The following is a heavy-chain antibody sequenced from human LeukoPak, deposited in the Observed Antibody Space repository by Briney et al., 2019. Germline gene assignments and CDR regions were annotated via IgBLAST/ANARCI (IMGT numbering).Heavy chain of an antibody. V-gene: IGHV3-64*01. CDR1: GFTFSNYV. J-gene: IGHJ4*02. Sequence: PGGSLRLSCAASGFTFSNYVMHCVRQAPGKGLEYVSAISSNGGTTFYANSVKGRFTISRDNSKNTLYLQMGSLRVEDMAVYYCARIAVAGTGRLDYWGQGTLVTVSS. CDR3: ARIAVAGTGRLDY. CDR2: ISSNGGTT. D-gene: IGHD6-19*01.